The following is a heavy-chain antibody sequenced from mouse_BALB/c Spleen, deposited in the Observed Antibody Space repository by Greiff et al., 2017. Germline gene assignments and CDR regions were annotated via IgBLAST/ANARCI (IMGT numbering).Heavy chain of an antibody. Sequence: EVQLQESGPGLVEPSQSLSLTCSVTGYSITSGYYWNWLRQFPGNKLEWMGYISYDGSNNYNPSLKNRISITRDTSKNQFFLKLNSVTTEDTATYYCARITPYYFDYCFQVTTLTVSS. V-gene: IGHV3-6*02. CDR1: GYSITSGYY. D-gene: IGHD1-1*01. CDR3: ARITPYYFDY. J-gene: IGHJ2*01. CDR2: ISYDGSN.